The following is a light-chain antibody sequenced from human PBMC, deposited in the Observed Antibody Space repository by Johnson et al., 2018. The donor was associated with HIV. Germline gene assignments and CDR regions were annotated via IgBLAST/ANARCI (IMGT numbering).Light chain of an antibody. CDR1: SSNIGNNY. J-gene: IGLJ1*01. CDR2: DNN. Sequence: QSMLTQPPSVSAAPGQKVTISCSGSSSNIGNNYVSWYQQLPGTAPKLLIYDNNKRPSGIPDRFSGSKSGTSATLGITGLQTGDEADYYCGTWDSSLMGSYVFVTWTKFTVL. CDR3: GTWDSSLMGSYV. V-gene: IGLV1-51*01.